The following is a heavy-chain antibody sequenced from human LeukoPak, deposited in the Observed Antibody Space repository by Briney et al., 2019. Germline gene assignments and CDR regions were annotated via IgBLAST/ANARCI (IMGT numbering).Heavy chain of an antibody. D-gene: IGHD3-3*01. CDR3: ARGAIFGVVTPGY. CDR2: IYYSGST. V-gene: IGHV4-59*11. J-gene: IGHJ4*02. CDR1: GGSISSHY. Sequence: SETLSLTCTVSGGSISSHYWSWIRQPPGKGLEWIGYIYYSGSTNYNPSLKSRVTISVDTSKNQFSLKLSSVTAADTAVYYCARGAIFGVVTPGYWGQGTLVTVSS.